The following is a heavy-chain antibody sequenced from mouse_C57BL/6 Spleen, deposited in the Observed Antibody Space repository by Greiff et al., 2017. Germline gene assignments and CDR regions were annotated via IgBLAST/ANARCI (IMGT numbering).Heavy chain of an antibody. CDR2: IYPGDGDT. Sequence: QVQLQQSGPELVKPGASVKISCKASGYAFSSSWMNWVKQRPGKGLEWIGRIYPGDGDTNYNGKFKGKATLTADKSSSTAYMQLSSLTSEDSAVCFCARSAAQATFAYWGQGTLVTVSA. D-gene: IGHD3-2*02. CDR1: GYAFSSSW. J-gene: IGHJ3*01. CDR3: ARSAAQATFAY. V-gene: IGHV1-82*01.